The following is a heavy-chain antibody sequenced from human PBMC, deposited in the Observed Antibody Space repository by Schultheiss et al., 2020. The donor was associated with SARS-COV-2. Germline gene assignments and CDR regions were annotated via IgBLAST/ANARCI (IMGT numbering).Heavy chain of an antibody. CDR2: IKCDGSEK. Sequence: GESLKISCTASGFTFGDYAMSWVRQAPEKGLECLAVIKCDGSEKFYVDSVKGRLTISRDNAKNSLYLQMNSLRAEDTAVYYCAKVISDVLYYYYYGMDVWGQGTTVTVSS. J-gene: IGHJ6*02. D-gene: IGHD2-8*01. CDR1: GFTFGDYA. CDR3: AKVISDVLYYYYYGMDV. V-gene: IGHV3-7*01.